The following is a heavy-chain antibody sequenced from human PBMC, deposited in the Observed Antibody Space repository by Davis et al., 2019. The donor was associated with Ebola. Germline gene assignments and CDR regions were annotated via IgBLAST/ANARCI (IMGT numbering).Heavy chain of an antibody. Sequence: GESLKISCAASGFTFSSYSMNWVRQAPGKGLEWVSYISSSSSTIYYADSVKGRFTISRDNAKNSLYLQMNSLRDEDTAVYYCARDTHSTYCSSTSCYDYWGQGTLVTVSS. CDR3: ARDTHSTYCSSTSCYDY. V-gene: IGHV3-48*02. CDR2: ISSSSSTI. D-gene: IGHD2-2*01. J-gene: IGHJ4*02. CDR1: GFTFSSYS.